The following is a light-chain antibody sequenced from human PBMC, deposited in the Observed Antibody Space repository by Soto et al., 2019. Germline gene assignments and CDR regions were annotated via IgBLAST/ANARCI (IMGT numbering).Light chain of an antibody. J-gene: IGKJ4*01. CDR1: QSLGSNY. CDR2: GAS. Sequence: EIVLTQSPGTLSLSPGERATLSCRASQSLGSNYLAWYQQQPGQAPRLLIYGASRRTSGTPDRFSGSGSGTDFTLIISRLEPEDFAVYYCQQYATSPQWGLTFGGGTKVEIK. CDR3: QQYATSPQWGLT. V-gene: IGKV3-20*01.